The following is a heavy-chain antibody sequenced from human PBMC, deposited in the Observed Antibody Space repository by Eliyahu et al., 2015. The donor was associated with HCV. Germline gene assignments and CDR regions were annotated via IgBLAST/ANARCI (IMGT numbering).Heavy chain of an antibody. J-gene: IGHJ4*02. CDR2: XSSNGGST. V-gene: IGHV3-64D*06. CDR1: GFTFSSYA. CDR3: VKDTGYSYGWADD. D-gene: IGHD5-18*01. Sequence: EVQLVESGGGLVQPGGSXXLXXSASGFTFSSYAMHWVRQAPGKGLEYVSAXSSNGGSTYYADSVKGXFTISRDNSKNTLYLXMSSLRAEDTAVYYCVKDTGYSYGWADDWVQGTLVTVSS.